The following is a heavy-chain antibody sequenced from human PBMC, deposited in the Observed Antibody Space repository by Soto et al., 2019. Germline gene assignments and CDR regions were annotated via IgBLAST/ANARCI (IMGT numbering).Heavy chain of an antibody. CDR1: GASISSGGYY. J-gene: IGHJ4*02. CDR3: AKAQAWELLFDF. CDR2: IYYSGST. V-gene: IGHV4-31*03. D-gene: IGHD1-26*01. Sequence: SETLSLTCTVSGASISSGGYYWSWIRQHPGKGLEWIANIYYSGSTYYNPSLKSRVTISIDTPKNEFSLKLSSVTAADTAVYYCAKAQAWELLFDFWGQGTLVTVSS.